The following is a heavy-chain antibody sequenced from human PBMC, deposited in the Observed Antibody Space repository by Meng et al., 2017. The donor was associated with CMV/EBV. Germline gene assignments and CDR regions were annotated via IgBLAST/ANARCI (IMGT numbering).Heavy chain of an antibody. D-gene: IGHD1-26*01. V-gene: IGHV3-7*01. Sequence: GESLKISCAASGLTFSSYWMSWVRQAPGKGLEWVANIKQDGSEKYYVDSVKGRFTISRDNAKNSLYLQMNSLRAEDTAVYYCARDPPYSGAFDIWGQGTMVTVSS. CDR2: IKQDGSEK. CDR3: ARDPPYSGAFDI. CDR1: GLTFSSYW. J-gene: IGHJ3*02.